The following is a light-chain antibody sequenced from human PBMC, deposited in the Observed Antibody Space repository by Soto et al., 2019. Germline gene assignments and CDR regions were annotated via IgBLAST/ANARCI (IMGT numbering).Light chain of an antibody. CDR1: QSVSASY. CDR3: QQRSNWPPIT. V-gene: IGKV3-11*01. Sequence: EKVLTQSPGILSLSPGERATLSCRASQSVSASYFAWCQQKPGQAPKLLIYGTSNRATGIPARFSGSGSGTDFTLTISSLEPEDFAVYYCQQRSNWPPITFGQGTRLEIK. J-gene: IGKJ5*01. CDR2: GTS.